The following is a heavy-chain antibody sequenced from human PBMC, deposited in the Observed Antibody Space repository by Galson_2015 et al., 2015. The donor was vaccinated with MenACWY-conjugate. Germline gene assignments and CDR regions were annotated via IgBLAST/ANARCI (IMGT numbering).Heavy chain of an antibody. D-gene: IGHD6-6*01. Sequence: QSGAEVKKPGESLRISCKGSGYSFTSYWVSWVRQMPGKGLEWMGRIDPSDSYTNYSPSFQGHVTISADKSISTAYLQWSSLKASDTAMYYCARTPFGAARPPDYWGQGTLVTVSP. V-gene: IGHV5-10-1*01. J-gene: IGHJ4*02. CDR2: IDPSDSYT. CDR1: GYSFTSYW. CDR3: ARTPFGAARPPDY.